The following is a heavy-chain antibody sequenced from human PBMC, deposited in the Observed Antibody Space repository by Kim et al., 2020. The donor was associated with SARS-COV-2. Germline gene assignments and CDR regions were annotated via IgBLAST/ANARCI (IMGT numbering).Heavy chain of an antibody. J-gene: IGHJ4*02. V-gene: IGHV3-30*01. D-gene: IGHD5-18*01. Sequence: SVKGRFTISRDNSKNTLYLQMNSLRAEDTAVYYCARGPVIQLWLGLFDYWGQGTLVTVSS. CDR3: ARGPVIQLWLGLFDY.